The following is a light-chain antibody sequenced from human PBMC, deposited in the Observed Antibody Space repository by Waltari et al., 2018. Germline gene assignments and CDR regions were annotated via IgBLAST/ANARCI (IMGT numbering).Light chain of an antibody. Sequence: QSALTQPASVSGSPGQSLTISCTGTSSDVGNYKYVSWYQQKPGKAPKLMIYDVSNRPSGVSYRFSGSKSGNTASLTISGLQAEDEADYYCSSYTSSSSFVFGSGTTVTVL. J-gene: IGLJ1*01. CDR1: SSDVGNYKY. CDR3: SSYTSSSSFV. V-gene: IGLV2-14*03. CDR2: DVS.